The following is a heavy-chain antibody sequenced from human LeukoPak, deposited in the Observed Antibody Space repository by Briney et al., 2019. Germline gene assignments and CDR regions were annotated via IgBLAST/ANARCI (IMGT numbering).Heavy chain of an antibody. CDR2: IYHSGST. CDR3: ARLGGIAAASPLNWFDP. V-gene: IGHV4-38-2*02. Sequence: PSETLSLTCTVSGYSISSGYYWGWIRQPPGKGLEWIGSIYHSGSTYYNPSVKSRVTISVDTSKNQFSLKLSSVTAADTAVYYCARLGGIAAASPLNWFDPWGQGTLVTVSS. CDR1: GYSISSGYY. J-gene: IGHJ5*02. D-gene: IGHD6-13*01.